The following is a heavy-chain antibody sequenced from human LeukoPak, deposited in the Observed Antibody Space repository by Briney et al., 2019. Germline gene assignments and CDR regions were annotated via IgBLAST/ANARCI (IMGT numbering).Heavy chain of an antibody. D-gene: IGHD6-6*01. CDR1: GGSISSGSFY. J-gene: IGHJ6*03. Sequence: PSETLSLTCSVSGGSISSGSFYWTWIRQPPGKGLEWIGTIYYSGTTYYNPSLKSRVTISLDTSKNQFSLKLSSVTAADTAIYYCARDFSSSSTVYYYYYMDVWGKGTTVTVSS. V-gene: IGHV4-39*07. CDR2: IYYSGTT. CDR3: ARDFSSSSTVYYYYYMDV.